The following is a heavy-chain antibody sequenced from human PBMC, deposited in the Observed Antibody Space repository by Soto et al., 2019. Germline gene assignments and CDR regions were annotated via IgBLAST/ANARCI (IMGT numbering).Heavy chain of an antibody. CDR2: MNPNSGNT. CDR1: GYTFTSYD. J-gene: IGHJ6*03. V-gene: IGHV1-8*01. CDR3: ARTGPPNYCSGSHLSWTSFYYYYYMDV. D-gene: IGHD3-10*01. Sequence: ASVKVSCKASGYTFTSYDINWVRQATGQGLEWMGWMNPNSGNTGYAQKFQGRVTMTRNTSISTAYMELSSLRSEDTAVYYCARTGPPNYCSGSHLSWTSFYYYYYMDVWGKGTTVTVSS.